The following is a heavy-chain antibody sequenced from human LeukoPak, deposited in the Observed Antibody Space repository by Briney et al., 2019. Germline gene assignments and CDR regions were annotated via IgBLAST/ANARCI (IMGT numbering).Heavy chain of an antibody. J-gene: IGHJ6*03. CDR2: IIPIFGTA. CDR3: ARGPRGDYDILTGYPKYYYYMDV. V-gene: IGHV1-69*05. Sequence: SVKVSCKASGYTFTSYGISWVRQAPGQGLEWMGGIIPIFGTANYAQKFQGRVTITTDESTSTAYMELSSLRSEDTAVYYCARGPRGDYDILTGYPKYYYYMDVWGKGTTVTVSS. D-gene: IGHD3-9*01. CDR1: GYTFTSYG.